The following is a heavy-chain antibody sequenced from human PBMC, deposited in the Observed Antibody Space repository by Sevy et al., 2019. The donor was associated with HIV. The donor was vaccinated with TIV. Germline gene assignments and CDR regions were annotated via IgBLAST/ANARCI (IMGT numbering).Heavy chain of an antibody. D-gene: IGHD2-8*01. V-gene: IGHV3-48*03. CDR3: TRNGGAFDNGFDP. J-gene: IGHJ5*02. CDR1: GFTFSSYD. Sequence: GGSLRLSCTASGFTFSSYDMNWVRQAPGKGLEWVSKISSSGSSIYYADTVKGRFTISRDNAKNSLNLQMNSLTAADTAVYYCTRNGGAFDNGFDPWGQGTLVTVSS. CDR2: ISSSGSSI.